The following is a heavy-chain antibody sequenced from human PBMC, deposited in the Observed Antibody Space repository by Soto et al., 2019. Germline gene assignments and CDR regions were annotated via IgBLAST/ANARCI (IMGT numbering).Heavy chain of an antibody. V-gene: IGHV4-39*07. CDR2: IYYSGST. J-gene: IGHJ4*02. Sequence: SETLSLTCTVSGGSISSSSYYWGWIRQPPGKGLEGMGSIYYSGSTYYNPSLKSRVTISVDTSKNQFSLKLSSVTAADTAVYYCAGILYAGVYFYFDSWGQGTLVTVSS. D-gene: IGHD2-8*01. CDR3: AGILYAGVYFYFDS. CDR1: GGSISSSSYY.